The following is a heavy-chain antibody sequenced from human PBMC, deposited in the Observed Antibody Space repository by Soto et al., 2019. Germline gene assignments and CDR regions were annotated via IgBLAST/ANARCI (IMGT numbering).Heavy chain of an antibody. J-gene: IGHJ4*02. D-gene: IGHD2-15*01. CDR2: INQDGSEK. CDR1: RLTFSNYW. Sequence: EVQLVESGGGLVQPGGSLRLSCAASRLTFSNYWMNWVRQAPGKGLEWVANINQDGSEKFYVDSVKGRFTISRDNSKDSLYLQMNSLRDEDTAVHYCATLGVGNLGYWGQGTLVTVSS. V-gene: IGHV3-7*01. CDR3: ATLGVGNLGY.